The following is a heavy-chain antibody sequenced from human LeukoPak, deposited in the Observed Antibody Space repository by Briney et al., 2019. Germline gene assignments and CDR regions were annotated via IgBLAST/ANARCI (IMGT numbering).Heavy chain of an antibody. Sequence: EASVKVSCKVSGYTLTELSMHWVRQAPGKGLEWMGGFDPEDGETIYAQKFQGRVTMTEDTSTDTAYMELSSLRSEDTAVYYCATVRSYYYYMDVWGKGTTVTVSS. CDR3: ATVRSYYYYMDV. J-gene: IGHJ6*03. V-gene: IGHV1-24*01. CDR2: FDPEDGET. CDR1: GYTLTELS.